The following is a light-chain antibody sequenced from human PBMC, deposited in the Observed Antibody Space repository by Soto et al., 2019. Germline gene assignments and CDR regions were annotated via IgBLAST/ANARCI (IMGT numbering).Light chain of an antibody. J-gene: IGLJ1*01. CDR1: SSDVGGFNS. CDR3: CSYAGSYSYP. CDR2: DVN. V-gene: IGLV2-11*01. Sequence: QSALTQPRSVSGSPGQSVTISCTGTSSDVGGFNSVSWYQQHPGKAPKLMIYDVNKRPSGVPDRFSGSKSGSTASLTISGLQAEDEADYYCCSYAGSYSYPFANGTKVTV.